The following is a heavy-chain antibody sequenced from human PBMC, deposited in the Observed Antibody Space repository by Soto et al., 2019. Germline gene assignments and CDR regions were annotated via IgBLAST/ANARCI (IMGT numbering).Heavy chain of an antibody. J-gene: IGHJ4*02. CDR1: GGSISSGDYY. D-gene: IGHD3-22*01. CDR3: ARLGGFYQAFDS. CDR2: IYYSGST. V-gene: IGHV4-30-4*01. Sequence: SETLSLTCTVSGGSISSGDYYWSWIRQPPGKGLEWIGYIYYSGSTYYNPSLKSRVTISVDTSKNQFSLKLSSVTAADTAVYYCARLGGFYQAFDSWGQGTLVTVSS.